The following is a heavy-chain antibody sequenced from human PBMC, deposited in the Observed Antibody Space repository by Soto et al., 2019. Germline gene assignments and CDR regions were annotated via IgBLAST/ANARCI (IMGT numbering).Heavy chain of an antibody. D-gene: IGHD3-9*01. V-gene: IGHV3-23*01. Sequence: GGSLRLSCAASGFTFNKYAMSWVRQAPGKGLEWVSAIRGRGGDTYYADSVKGRFTISRDNSKNTLDLQMNSLRAEDTAIYYCAKSQTVDDAFDICGPGKMVTXSS. CDR3: AKSQTVDDAFDI. CDR1: GFTFNKYA. CDR2: IRGRGGDT. J-gene: IGHJ3*02.